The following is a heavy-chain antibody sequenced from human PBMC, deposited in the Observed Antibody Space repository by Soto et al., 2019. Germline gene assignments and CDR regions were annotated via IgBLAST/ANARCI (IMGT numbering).Heavy chain of an antibody. V-gene: IGHV3-30*03. CDR2: ISYDGSNK. J-gene: IGHJ3*02. CDR1: GFTFSSYS. Sequence: GGSLRLSCAASGFTFSSYSMHWVRQAQGQGLEWVAVISYDGSNKYYADSVKGRFTISRDNSKNTLYLQMNSLRAEDTAAYYCARFGAKAFDIWGQGTMVTVSS. CDR3: ARFGAKAFDI. D-gene: IGHD3-10*01.